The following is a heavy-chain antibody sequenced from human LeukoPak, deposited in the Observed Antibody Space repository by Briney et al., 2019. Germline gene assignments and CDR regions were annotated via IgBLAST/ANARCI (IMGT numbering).Heavy chain of an antibody. D-gene: IGHD3-10*01. CDR3: ARVSSGITHND. J-gene: IGHJ4*02. CDR1: GFTFSSYS. Sequence: PGGSLRLSCAASGFTFSSYSMNWVRQAPGKGLEWVSSISSSSNSIYYADSVKGRFTISRDNAKNSLYLQVNSLRAEDTAVYFCARVSSGITHNDWGQGTLVTVSS. V-gene: IGHV3-21*01. CDR2: ISSSSNSI.